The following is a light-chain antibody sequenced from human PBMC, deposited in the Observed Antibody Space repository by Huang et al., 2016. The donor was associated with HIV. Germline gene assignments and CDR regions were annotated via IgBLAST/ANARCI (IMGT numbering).Light chain of an antibody. Sequence: DIQMTQSPSSVSASVGDRVIITCQANQDISKYLNWYQQKPGKAPKRLIYDASSVEAGVPSRFSGSGSGTDCTCIIGSLQPEDIATYYCQQHDNLPLTFGGGTKLEIQ. CDR3: QQHDNLPLT. CDR1: QDISKY. CDR2: DAS. V-gene: IGKV1-33*01. J-gene: IGKJ4*01.